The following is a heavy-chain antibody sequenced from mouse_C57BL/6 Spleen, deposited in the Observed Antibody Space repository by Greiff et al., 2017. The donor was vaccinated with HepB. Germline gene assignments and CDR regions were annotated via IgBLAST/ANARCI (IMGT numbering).Heavy chain of an antibody. V-gene: IGHV1-39*01. D-gene: IGHD2-3*01. J-gene: IGHJ2*01. CDR1: YYAFTDNN. Sequence: EVHLVESGPELVKPGASVKISCKASYYAFTDNNMNWVKQSNGQSLEWIGVFNPNYGTTSYNQKFKGKATLTEDQSSSTAYMELNSLTSEDSAVYDCARSDGYYVGFGSWGQGTTPTGSS. CDR2: FNPNYGTT. CDR3: ARSDGYYVGFGS.